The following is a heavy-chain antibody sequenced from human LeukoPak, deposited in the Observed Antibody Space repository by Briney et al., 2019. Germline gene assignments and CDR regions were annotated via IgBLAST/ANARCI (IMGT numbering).Heavy chain of an antibody. Sequence: QPGGSLRLSCAASGFTFSSYAMSWVRQAPGKGLEWVSAISGSGGSTYYADSVKGRFTISRDNSKNTLYLQMNSLRAEDTAVYYCAKDLRTMVRGVIIPNNYFRYWRGGTLVSVCS. D-gene: IGHD3-10*01. CDR1: GFTFSSYA. CDR2: ISGSGGST. CDR3: AKDLRTMVRGVIIPNNYFRY. V-gene: IGHV3-23*01. J-gene: IGHJ4*02.